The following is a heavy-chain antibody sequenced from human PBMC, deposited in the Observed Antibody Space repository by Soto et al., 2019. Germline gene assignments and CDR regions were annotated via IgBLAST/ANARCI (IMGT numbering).Heavy chain of an antibody. CDR2: IYYSGST. J-gene: IGHJ4*02. D-gene: IGHD4-17*01. CDR3: AGHYGGNSPYFDY. V-gene: IGHV4-59*01. CDR1: GGSISSYY. Sequence: QVQLQESGPGLVKPSETLSLTCTVSGGSISSYYWSWIRQPPGKGLEWIGYIYYSGSTNYNPSLKGRVTISVDTSKNQFSLKLSSVTAADTAVYYCAGHYGGNSPYFDYWGQGTLVTVSS.